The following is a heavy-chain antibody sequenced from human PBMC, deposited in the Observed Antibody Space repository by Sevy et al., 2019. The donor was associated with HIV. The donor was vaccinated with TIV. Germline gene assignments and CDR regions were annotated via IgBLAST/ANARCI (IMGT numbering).Heavy chain of an antibody. CDR1: GGSINSDH. CDR2: VYYTGGT. V-gene: IGHV4-59*08. Sequence: SETLSLTCTVSGGSINSDHWNWIRQPPGKGLEWIGYVYYTGGTNYNPSVKNLFTISIDRTKNQYSLKLTTVTAADTAVHYCARRNDFDIWGQGTMVTVSS. J-gene: IGHJ3*02. CDR3: ARRNDFDI.